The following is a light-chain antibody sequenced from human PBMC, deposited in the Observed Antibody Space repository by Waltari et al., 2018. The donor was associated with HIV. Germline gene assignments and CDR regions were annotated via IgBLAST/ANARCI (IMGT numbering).Light chain of an antibody. CDR2: DVS. CDR3: SSYTSSSTLYVV. Sequence: QSALTQPASVSVSPGQSITISCTGPSSDVGGYNYVSWSQQHPGKAPKLMIYDVSYRPSGVSNRFSGSKSGNTASLTISGLQAEDEADYYCSSYTSSSTLYVVFGGGTKLTVL. CDR1: SSDVGGYNY. V-gene: IGLV2-14*01. J-gene: IGLJ2*01.